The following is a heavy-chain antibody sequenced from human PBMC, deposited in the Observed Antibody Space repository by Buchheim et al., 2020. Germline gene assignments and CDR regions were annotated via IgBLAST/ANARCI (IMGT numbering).Heavy chain of an antibody. J-gene: IGHJ4*02. D-gene: IGHD2-15*01. Sequence: VQLLESGGGLVQPGGSLRLSCAASGFTFSSYGMHWVRQAPGKGLEWVAVISYDGSNKYYADSVKGRFTISRDNSKNTLYLQMNSLRAEDTAVYYCAKDLFWAATDGAPTDYWGQGTL. CDR3: AKDLFWAATDGAPTDY. CDR2: ISYDGSNK. CDR1: GFTFSSYG. V-gene: IGHV3-30*18.